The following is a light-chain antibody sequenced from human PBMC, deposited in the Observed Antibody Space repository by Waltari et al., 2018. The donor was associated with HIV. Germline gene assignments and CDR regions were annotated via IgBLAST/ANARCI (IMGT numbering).Light chain of an antibody. Sequence: QSALPQPASVSGSPGQSITISCTGTSSDVGSYNLVSWSQQNPDKAPKLMIYEVSKRPSGVSNRCSGSKSGNTASLTISGLQAEDEAAYYCCSYAGSSTLIFGGGTKLTVL. CDR1: SSDVGSYNL. CDR3: CSYAGSSTLI. J-gene: IGLJ2*01. CDR2: EVS. V-gene: IGLV2-23*02.